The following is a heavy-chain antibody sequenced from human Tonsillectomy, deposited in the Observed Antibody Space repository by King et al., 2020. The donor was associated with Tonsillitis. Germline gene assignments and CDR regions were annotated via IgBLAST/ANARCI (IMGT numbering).Heavy chain of an antibody. CDR2: IRGKAYGGST. CDR3: TRGSGGFDFWSGYLDYFDY. V-gene: IGHV3-49*03. CDR1: GFTFGDYA. J-gene: IGHJ4*02. D-gene: IGHD3-3*01. Sequence: VQLVESGGGLVQPGRSLRLSCTASGFTFGDYAMTWFRQAPGKGLQWVGFIRGKAYGGSTEYAASVKGRFTISRDDSKGTAYLQMNSLKTADTAVYYCTRGSGGFDFWSGYLDYFDYWGQGTLVTVSS.